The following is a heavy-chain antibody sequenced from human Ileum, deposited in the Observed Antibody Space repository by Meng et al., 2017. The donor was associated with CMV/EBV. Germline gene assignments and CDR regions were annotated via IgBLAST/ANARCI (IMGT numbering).Heavy chain of an antibody. J-gene: IGHJ4*02. CDR1: GGTFNSYG. CDR2: IIPILDRP. V-gene: IGHV1-69*10. D-gene: IGHD4-23*01. CDR3: ARDPTVVTAGFFDY. Sequence: SVKVSCKASGGTFNSYGISWVRQAPGQGLEWMGGIIPILDRPNYAQKFQGRVTITADKSTNTAYMELTSLRSEDTAVYYCARDPTVVTAGFFDYWGQGTLVTVFS.